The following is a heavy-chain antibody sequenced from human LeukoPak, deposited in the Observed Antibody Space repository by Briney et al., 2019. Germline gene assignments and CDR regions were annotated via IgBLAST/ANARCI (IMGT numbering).Heavy chain of an antibody. CDR3: ARHRGSYYDGFDN. V-gene: IGHV4-39*01. D-gene: IGHD1-26*01. CDR1: GGSGDSINTYY. Sequence: SETLSLTCTVSGGSGDSINTYYWNWIRQPPGKGLEWIGSIYSGSTYYNPSLKSRVTISVDTSKNQFSLKLSSVTAAETAVYYCARHRGSYYDGFDNWGQGTLVTVSS. CDR2: IYSGST. J-gene: IGHJ4*02.